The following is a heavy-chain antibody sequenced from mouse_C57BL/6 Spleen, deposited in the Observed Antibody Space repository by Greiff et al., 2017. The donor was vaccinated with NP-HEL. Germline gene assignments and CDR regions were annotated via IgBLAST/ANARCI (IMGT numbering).Heavy chain of an antibody. J-gene: IGHJ2*01. Sequence: VQLQQSGPELVKPGASVKISCKASGYSFTGYYMNWVKQSPEKSLEWIGEINPSTGGTTYNQKFKAKATLTVDKSSSTAYMQLKSLTSEDSAVYYCARHSSGYGDFDDWGQGTTLTVSS. CDR2: INPSTGGT. CDR1: GYSFTGYY. CDR3: ARHSSGYGDFDD. D-gene: IGHD3-2*02. V-gene: IGHV1-42*01.